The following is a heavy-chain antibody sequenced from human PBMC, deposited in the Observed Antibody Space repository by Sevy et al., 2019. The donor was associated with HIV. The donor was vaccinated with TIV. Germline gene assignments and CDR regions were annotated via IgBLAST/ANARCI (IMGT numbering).Heavy chain of an antibody. CDR3: ARVKAYCSGGSCYSTMGADV. V-gene: IGHV3-21*01. CDR2: ISSSSNYI. D-gene: IGHD2-15*01. J-gene: IGHJ6*02. CDR1: GFTFSTYS. Sequence: GGSLTLSCAVSGFTFSTYSMTWVRQAPGKGLEWVSSISSSSNYIYYPDSVKGRFTISRDNAKNSLYLQMNSLRAEDTAVYYCARVKAYCSGGSCYSTMGADVWGQGTTVTVSS.